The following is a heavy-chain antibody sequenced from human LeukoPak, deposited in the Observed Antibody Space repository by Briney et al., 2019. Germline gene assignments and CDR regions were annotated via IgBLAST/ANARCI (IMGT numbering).Heavy chain of an antibody. CDR3: ARSPIDYYYYMDV. V-gene: IGHV5-51*01. CDR2: IYPGDSDT. Sequence: GESLKISCKGSGYSFTSYWIGWVRQTPGKGLEWMGIIYPGDSDTRYSPSFQGQATISADKSISTAYLQWSSLKASDTAMYYCARSPIDYYYYMDVWGKGTTVTVSS. J-gene: IGHJ6*03. CDR1: GYSFTSYW.